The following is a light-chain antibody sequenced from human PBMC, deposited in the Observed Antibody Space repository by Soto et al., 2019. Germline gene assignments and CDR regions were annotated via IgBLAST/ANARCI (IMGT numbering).Light chain of an antibody. CDR3: QQYGSSPPVT. CDR1: QTISSNS. J-gene: IGKJ2*01. CDR2: GAS. Sequence: EIVLTQSPGTLSLSPGERATLSCRASQTISSNSLAWYQQKPGQAPRLLIYGASSRATGITDRFSGSGSGTDFTLTISRLEPEDFAVYYCQQYGSSPPVTFGQGTKLEIK. V-gene: IGKV3-20*01.